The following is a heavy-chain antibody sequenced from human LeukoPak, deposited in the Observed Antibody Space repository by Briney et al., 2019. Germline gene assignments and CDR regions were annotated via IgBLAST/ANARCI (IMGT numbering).Heavy chain of an antibody. D-gene: IGHD3-9*01. V-gene: IGHV3-23*01. CDR1: GFTFSTYA. CDR2: ISGSGHST. CDR3: AKTFAKTFSEFDWLPLGWFDP. J-gene: IGHJ5*02. Sequence: PGGSLRLSCAASGFTFSTYARSWVRQAPGKGLEWVSGISGSGHSTKYADSVKGRFTISRVNSKNTLYLQMNSLRADETAVYYCAKTFAKTFSEFDWLPLGWFDPWGQGTLVTVSS.